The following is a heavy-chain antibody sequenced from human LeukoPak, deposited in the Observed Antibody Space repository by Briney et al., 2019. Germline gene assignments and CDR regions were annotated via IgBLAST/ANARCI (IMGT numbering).Heavy chain of an antibody. CDR2: ISWNSGSI. CDR3: AKENSYSSSPFDY. Sequence: QPGRSLRLSCAAYGFTFDDYAMHWVRQAPGKGLEWVSGISWNSGSIGYADSVKGRFTISRDNAKNSLYLQMNSLRAEDTALYYCAKENSYSSSPFDYWGQGTLVTVSS. V-gene: IGHV3-9*01. CDR1: GFTFDDYA. J-gene: IGHJ4*02. D-gene: IGHD6-6*01.